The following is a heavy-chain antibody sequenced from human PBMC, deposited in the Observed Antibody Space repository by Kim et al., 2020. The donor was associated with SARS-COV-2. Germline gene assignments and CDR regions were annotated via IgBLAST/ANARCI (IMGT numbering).Heavy chain of an antibody. V-gene: IGHV3-48*03. Sequence: GGSLRLSCAASGFSYRSSEMDWVREMNWVRQAPGKGLEWVSFISINGDTISYSESVKGRFTISRDNAKNSLYLQMNSLRAEETAIYYCARARYCGGDCYPAYFDYWGQGTLVAVSS. CDR3: ARARYCGGDCYPAYFDY. D-gene: IGHD2-21*02. CDR2: ISINGDTI. J-gene: IGHJ4*02. CDR1: GFSYRSSE.